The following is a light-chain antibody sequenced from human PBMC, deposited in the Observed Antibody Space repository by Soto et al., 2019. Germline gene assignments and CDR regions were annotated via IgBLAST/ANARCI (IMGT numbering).Light chain of an antibody. V-gene: IGLV7-43*01. Sequence: QAVVTQEPSLTVSPGGTVTLTCASSTGAVTSGYYPSWFQQKPGQAPRALIYSTSYKHSWTPARFSGSLLGGKAALTLSGVQPEDEADYYCLLYYGGARVFGGGTKLTVL. CDR2: STS. J-gene: IGLJ2*01. CDR3: LLYYGGARV. CDR1: TGAVTSGYY.